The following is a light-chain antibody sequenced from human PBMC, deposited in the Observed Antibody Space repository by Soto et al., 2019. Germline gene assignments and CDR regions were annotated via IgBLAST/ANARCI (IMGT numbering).Light chain of an antibody. J-gene: IGKJ4*01. Sequence: EIVLTQSPGTLSLSPGERATLSCRASQSVSSSYLAWYQQKPGQAPRLLIYGASSRATGIPDRFSGSGSGTDFTLTIRKLEPEDLAVYYCQQYGSSPPVTFGGGTKVEIK. CDR2: GAS. CDR3: QQYGSSPPVT. CDR1: QSVSSSY. V-gene: IGKV3-20*01.